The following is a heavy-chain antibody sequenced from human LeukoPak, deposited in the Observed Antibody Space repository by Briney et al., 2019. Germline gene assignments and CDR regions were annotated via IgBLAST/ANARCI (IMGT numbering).Heavy chain of an antibody. V-gene: IGHV3-23*01. CDR2: ISGSGGST. CDR3: AKGARRDYYGSGSTFDY. J-gene: IGHJ4*02. CDR1: GFTFSSYA. D-gene: IGHD3-10*01. Sequence: GGSLRLSCAASGFTFSSYAMSWVRQAPGKGLEWVSAISGSGGSTYYADSVKGRFTISRDNSKNTPYLQMNSLRAEDTAVYYCAKGARRDYYGSGSTFDYWGQGTLVTVSS.